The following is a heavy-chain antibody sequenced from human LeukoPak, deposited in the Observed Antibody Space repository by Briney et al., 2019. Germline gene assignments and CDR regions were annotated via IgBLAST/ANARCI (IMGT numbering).Heavy chain of an antibody. CDR2: ISSSSGYI. Sequence: PGGSLRLPCAASGFTFSSYSMNWVRQAPGKGLEWVSSISSSSGYIYYADSVKGRFTISRDNAKNSLYLQMNSLRAEDTAVYYCARDADSSSWSMYYYYGMDVWGQGTTVTVSS. CDR1: GFTFSSYS. V-gene: IGHV3-21*01. CDR3: ARDADSSSWSMYYYYGMDV. D-gene: IGHD6-13*01. J-gene: IGHJ6*02.